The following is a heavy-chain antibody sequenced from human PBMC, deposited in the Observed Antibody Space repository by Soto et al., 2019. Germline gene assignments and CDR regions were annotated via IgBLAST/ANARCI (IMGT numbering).Heavy chain of an antibody. D-gene: IGHD2-15*01. CDR1: GYTFTSYA. CDR2: INAGNGNT. Sequence: SVKVSCKASGYTFTSYAMHWVRQAPGQRLEWMGWINAGNGNTKYSQKFQGRVTITRDTSASTAYMELTSLRSEDTAVYYCARELQGLYYFDYWGQGTLVTVSS. CDR3: ARELQGLYYFDY. V-gene: IGHV1-3*01. J-gene: IGHJ4*02.